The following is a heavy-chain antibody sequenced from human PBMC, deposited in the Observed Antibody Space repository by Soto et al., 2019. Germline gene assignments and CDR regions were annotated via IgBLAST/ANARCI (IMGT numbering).Heavy chain of an antibody. V-gene: IGHV3-15*07. CDR3: TVLWFGELLYPPFDY. CDR2: IKSKTDGGTT. D-gene: IGHD3-10*01. J-gene: IGHJ4*02. CDR1: SVSNAW. Sequence: SVSNAWMNCVRQAPGKGLEWVGRIKSKTDGGTTDYAAPVKGRFTISRDDSKNTLYLQMNSLKTEDTAVYYCTVLWFGELLYPPFDYWGQGTLVTVSS.